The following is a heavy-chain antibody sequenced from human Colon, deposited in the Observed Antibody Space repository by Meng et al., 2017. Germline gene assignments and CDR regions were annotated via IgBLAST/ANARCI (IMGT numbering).Heavy chain of an antibody. CDR2: IIPILGIA. D-gene: IGHD2-15*01. J-gene: IGHJ4*02. CDR3: ARENVVVVAALDY. CDR1: GGTFSSYA. V-gene: IGHV1-69*04. Sequence: QVQLVQSGAAVKKLGSSVKVSCKPSGGTFSSYAISWVRHAPGQGLEWMGGIIPILGIANYAQKFQGRVTITADKSTSTAYMELSSLRSEDTAVYYCARENVVVVAALDYWGQGTLVTVSS.